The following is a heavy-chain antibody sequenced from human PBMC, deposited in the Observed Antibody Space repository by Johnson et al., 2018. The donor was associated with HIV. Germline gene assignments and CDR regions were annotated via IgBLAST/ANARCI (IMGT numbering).Heavy chain of an antibody. CDR3: ARGIGSSGPLEAFDI. V-gene: IGHV3-30-3*01. CDR1: GFTFSSYA. D-gene: IGHD6-13*01. Sequence: QVQLVESGGGVVQPGRSLRLSCAASGFTFSSYAMHWVRQAPGKGLEWVAVISYDGSNKYYADSVKGRFTISRDNSKNTLYLQMNSLRAEDTAVYYWARGIGSSGPLEAFDIWGQGTMVTVSS. CDR2: ISYDGSNK. J-gene: IGHJ3*02.